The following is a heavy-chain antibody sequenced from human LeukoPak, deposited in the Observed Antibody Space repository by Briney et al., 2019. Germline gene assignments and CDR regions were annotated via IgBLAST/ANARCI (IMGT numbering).Heavy chain of an antibody. J-gene: IGHJ6*02. CDR3: AKDGTLGITAGAYAHHRYGMDV. Sequence: GASVKVSCKASGYTFTSYGISWVRQAPGQGLEWMGWISPYNGNTEYAPKLQGRVTMTTDTSTGTAYLELRSLRSDDTAVYYCAKDGTLGITAGAYAHHRYGMDVWGQGTTVTVSS. CDR2: ISPYNGNT. CDR1: GYTFTSYG. D-gene: IGHD6-13*01. V-gene: IGHV1-18*01.